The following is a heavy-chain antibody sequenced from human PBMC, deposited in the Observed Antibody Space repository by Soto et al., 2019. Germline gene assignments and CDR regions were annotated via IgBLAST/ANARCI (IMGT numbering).Heavy chain of an antibody. CDR3: VKEFGPSEH. J-gene: IGHJ4*02. CDR1: GFTFSSYA. D-gene: IGHD3-16*01. CDR2: ISFDGINK. Sequence: GGSLRLSCVASGFTFSSYAMHWVRQAPGKGLEWVAVISFDGINKFYGDSVKGRFTISRDNYKNTMYPQMNRLRIEDTAVYYCVKEFGPSEHWGQGTLVTVSS. V-gene: IGHV3-30*18.